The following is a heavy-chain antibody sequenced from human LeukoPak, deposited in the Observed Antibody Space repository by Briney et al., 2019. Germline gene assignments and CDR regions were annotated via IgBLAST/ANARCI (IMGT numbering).Heavy chain of an antibody. J-gene: IGHJ4*02. V-gene: IGHV3-48*04. CDR3: ARDPPARRQGYCSGGSCYAFDY. CDR2: ISSSGSTI. Sequence: GGSLRLSCAASGFTFSSYSMNWVRQAPGKGLEWVSYISSSGSTIYYADSVKGRFTISRDNAKNSLYLQMNSLRAEDTAVYYCARDPPARRQGYCSGGSCYAFDYWGQGTLVTVSS. D-gene: IGHD2-15*01. CDR1: GFTFSSYS.